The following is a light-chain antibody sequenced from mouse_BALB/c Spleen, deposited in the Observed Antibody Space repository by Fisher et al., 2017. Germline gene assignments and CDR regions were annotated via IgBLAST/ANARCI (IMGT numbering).Light chain of an antibody. V-gene: IGKV4-79*01. J-gene: IGKJ1*01. CDR2: STS. Sequence: IVLTQTPAIMSASPGEKVTLTCSASSSVSSSYLYWYQQKPGSSPKLWIYSTSNLASGVPARFSGSGSGTSYSLTISSMEAEDAATYYCQQYHSYPPTFGGGTKLEIK. CDR1: SSVSSSY. CDR3: QQYHSYPPT.